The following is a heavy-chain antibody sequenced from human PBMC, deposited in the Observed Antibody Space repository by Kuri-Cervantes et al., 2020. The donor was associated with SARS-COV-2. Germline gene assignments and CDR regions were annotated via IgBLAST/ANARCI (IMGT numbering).Heavy chain of an antibody. V-gene: IGHV4-30-4*01. CDR1: GGSISSGDYY. Sequence: SETLSLTCTVSGGSISSGDYYWSWIRQPPGKGLEWIGYIYYSGSTYYNPSLKSRVTISVDTSKNQFSLNRSSVTAADTAIYYCARIRYYDILTGLAGFDYWGQGTLVTVSS. J-gene: IGHJ4*02. CDR3: ARIRYYDILTGLAGFDY. CDR2: IYYSGST. D-gene: IGHD3-9*01.